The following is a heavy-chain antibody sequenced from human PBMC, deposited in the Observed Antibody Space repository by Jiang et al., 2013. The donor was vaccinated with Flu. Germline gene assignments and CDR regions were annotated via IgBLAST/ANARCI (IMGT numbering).Heavy chain of an antibody. V-gene: IGHV1-2*02. CDR1: GYTFTGYY. J-gene: IGHJ4*02. D-gene: IGHD3-10*01. CDR3: TRLILGVSFDN. Sequence: VKVSCKASGYTFTGYYIHWVRQAPGQGLEWMGWMNANSGATGYAQKFRGRVTMTRDTSINTAYMELSGLRSDDTAIYYCTRLILGVSFDNWGQGTLVTVSS. CDR2: MNANSGAT.